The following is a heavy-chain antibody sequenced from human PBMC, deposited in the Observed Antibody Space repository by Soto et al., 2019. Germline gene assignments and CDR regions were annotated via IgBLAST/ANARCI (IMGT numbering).Heavy chain of an antibody. V-gene: IGHV4-39*01. CDR2: IYFRGNT. J-gene: IGHJ4*02. D-gene: IGHD1-20*01. CDR1: GTSFTTRTDN. Sequence: SETLSLTCTGCGTSFTTRTDNCGWIRRAPGKGLEWIGSIYFRGNTYYNPSLKSRVTVSVDTSKNQISLKLSSVTAEDTAIYYCARHDCITATTYYFDPWGQGTLVTVSS. CDR3: ARHDCITATTYYFDP.